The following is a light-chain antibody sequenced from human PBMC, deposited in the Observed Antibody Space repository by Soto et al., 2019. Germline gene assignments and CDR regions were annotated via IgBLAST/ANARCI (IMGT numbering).Light chain of an antibody. J-gene: IGLJ1*01. Sequence: QSVLAQPASVSGSPGQSITISCTGTSSDVGGYNYVSWYQQHPGKAPKLMIYDVSNRPSGVSNRFSGSKSGNTASLTISGLQAEDEADYYCSSYTSSSTPHVFGTGTKVTVL. CDR3: SSYTSSSTPHV. CDR1: SSDVGGYNY. CDR2: DVS. V-gene: IGLV2-14*01.